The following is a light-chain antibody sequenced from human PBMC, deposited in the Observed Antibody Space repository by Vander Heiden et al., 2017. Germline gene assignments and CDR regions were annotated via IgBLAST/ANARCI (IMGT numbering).Light chain of an antibody. CDR2: VNSDGSH. Sequence: QLVVTQSPSASASLGASVTLTCTLNSRHDNYAIAWHQQQPEKGPRYLMKVNSDGSHSKGDGIPDRFSGSSSGAERYLIISSLQSEDEADYYCQTWGSGIVVFGGGTKLTVL. CDR3: QTWGSGIVV. CDR1: SRHDNYA. V-gene: IGLV4-69*01. J-gene: IGLJ2*01.